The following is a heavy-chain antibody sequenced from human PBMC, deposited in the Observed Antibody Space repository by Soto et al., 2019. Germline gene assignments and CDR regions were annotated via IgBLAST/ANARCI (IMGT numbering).Heavy chain of an antibody. CDR2: ISSRSSYI. V-gene: IGHV3-21*01. J-gene: IGHJ4*02. Sequence: EVQLVESGGGLVKPGGSLRLSCAASGFTFSSYSMNWVRQAPGKVLEWVSSISSRSSYIYYADSVKGRFTISRDNAKNSLYLQMNSLRAEDTSVYYCATNKYYFDYWGQGTLVTVSS. CDR3: ATNKYYFDY. CDR1: GFTFSSYS. D-gene: IGHD7-27*01.